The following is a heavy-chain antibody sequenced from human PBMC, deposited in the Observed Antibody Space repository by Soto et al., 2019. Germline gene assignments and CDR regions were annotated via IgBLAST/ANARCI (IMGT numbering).Heavy chain of an antibody. D-gene: IGHD3-22*01. CDR1: GGSISSSSYY. Sequence: SETLSLTCTVSGGSISSSSYYWGWIRQPPGKGLEWIGSIYYSGSTYYNPSLKSRVTISVDTSKNQFSLKLSSVTAADTAVYYCARLYYYDSSGYYSGLDYWGQGTLVTVSS. CDR2: IYYSGST. J-gene: IGHJ4*02. V-gene: IGHV4-39*01. CDR3: ARLYYYDSSGYYSGLDY.